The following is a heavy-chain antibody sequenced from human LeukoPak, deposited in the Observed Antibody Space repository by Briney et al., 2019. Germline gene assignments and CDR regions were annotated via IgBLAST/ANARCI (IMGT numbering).Heavy chain of an antibody. V-gene: IGHV1-18*01. CDR3: ARDSLPYCSGGSCYSKGTLDY. D-gene: IGHD2-15*01. Sequence: ASVKVSCKASGYTFTSYGISWVRQAPGQGLEWMGWISAYNGNTNYAQKLQGRVTMTTDASTRIAYMELRSLRSDDTAVYYCARDSLPYCSGGSCYSKGTLDYWGQGTLVTVSS. CDR2: ISAYNGNT. CDR1: GYTFTSYG. J-gene: IGHJ4*02.